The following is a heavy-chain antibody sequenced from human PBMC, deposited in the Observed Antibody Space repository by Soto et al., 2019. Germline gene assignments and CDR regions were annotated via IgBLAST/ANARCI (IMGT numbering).Heavy chain of an antibody. V-gene: IGHV3-33*01. CDR1: GFTFSSYG. CDR2: IWYDGSNK. CDR3: AREGIAVAGPLYNWFDP. J-gene: IGHJ5*02. Sequence: GGSLRLSCAASGFTFSSYGMHWVRQAPGKGLEWVAVIWYDGSNKYYADSVKGRFTISRDNSKNTLYLQMNSLRAEDTAVYYCAREGIAVAGPLYNWFDPWGQGTLVTVSS. D-gene: IGHD6-19*01.